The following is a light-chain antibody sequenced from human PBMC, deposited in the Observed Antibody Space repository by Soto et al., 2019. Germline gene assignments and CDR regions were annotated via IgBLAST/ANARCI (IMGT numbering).Light chain of an antibody. V-gene: IGLV1-44*01. CDR2: NNN. CDR3: GTWDASLNGWV. J-gene: IGLJ3*02. Sequence: QSVLTQPPSASGTPGQRVTISCSGSSSNIGGYIVHWYQQLPGTAPKLLIYNNNQRPSGVPDRFSGSKSGTSASLAIGGRQSEDEADYYCGTWDASLNGWVFGGGTKLTVL. CDR1: SSNIGGYI.